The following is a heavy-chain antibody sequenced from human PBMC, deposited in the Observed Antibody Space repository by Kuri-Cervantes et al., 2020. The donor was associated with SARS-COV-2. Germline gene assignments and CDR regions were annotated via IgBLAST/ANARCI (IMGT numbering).Heavy chain of an antibody. V-gene: IGHV3-30*19. Sequence: GGSLRLSCAASGFTFSSYGMHWVRQAPGKGLEWVAVIWYDGSNKYYADSVKGRFTISRDNSKNTLYLQMNSLRAEDTAVYYCARDRDYYDSSGYPYFDYWGQGSLVTVSS. J-gene: IGHJ4*02. CDR1: GFTFSSYG. CDR3: ARDRDYYDSSGYPYFDY. CDR2: IWYDGSNK. D-gene: IGHD3-22*01.